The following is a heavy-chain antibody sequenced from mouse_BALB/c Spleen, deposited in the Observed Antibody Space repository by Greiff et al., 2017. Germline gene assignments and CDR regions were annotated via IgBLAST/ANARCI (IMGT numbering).Heavy chain of an antibody. D-gene: IGHD1-2*01. J-gene: IGHJ1*01. Sequence: VQLKESGPGLVKPSQSLSLTCSVTGYSITSGYYWNWIRQFPGNKLEWMGYISYDGSNNYNPSLKNRISITRDTSKNQFFLKLNSVTTEDTATYYCAKLRLRDWYFDVWGAGTTVTVAS. CDR3: AKLRLRDWYFDV. CDR1: GYSITSGYY. CDR2: ISYDGSN. V-gene: IGHV3-6*02.